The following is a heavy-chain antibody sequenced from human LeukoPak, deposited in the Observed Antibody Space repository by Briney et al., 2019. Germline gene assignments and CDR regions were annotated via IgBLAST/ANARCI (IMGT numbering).Heavy chain of an antibody. Sequence: SETLSLTCTVSGGSIRGHFWSWIRQPPGKGLEWIGYIHYSGSTKYSPSLKSRVTIAVDTSKNQFSLMLSSVTAADTAVYYCARVLNSGYSDYWGQGTLVTVSS. CDR2: IHYSGST. V-gene: IGHV4-59*11. CDR1: GGSIRGHF. CDR3: ARVLNSGYSDY. D-gene: IGHD1-26*01. J-gene: IGHJ4*02.